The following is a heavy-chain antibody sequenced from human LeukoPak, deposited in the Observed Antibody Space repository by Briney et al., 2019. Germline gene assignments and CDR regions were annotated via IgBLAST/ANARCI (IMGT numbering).Heavy chain of an antibody. CDR3: ARDFCEAPPCDYYGSGRPPTSFDP. V-gene: IGHV3-53*04. D-gene: IGHD3-10*01. Sequence: GGSLRLSCAASGFTVSSNYMSWVRQAPGKGLEWVSVIYSGGSTYYADSVKGRFTISRHNSKNTLYLQMNSLRSEDTAVYYCARDFCEAPPCDYYGSGRPPTSFDPWGQGTLVTVSS. J-gene: IGHJ5*02. CDR2: IYSGGST. CDR1: GFTVSSNY.